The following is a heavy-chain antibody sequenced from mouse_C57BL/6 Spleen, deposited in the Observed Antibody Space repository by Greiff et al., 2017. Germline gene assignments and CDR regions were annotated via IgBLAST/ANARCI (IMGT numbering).Heavy chain of an antibody. CDR2: IYPGDGDT. CDR3: ASRITTVDY. J-gene: IGHJ2*01. D-gene: IGHD1-1*01. Sequence: VKLMESGAELVKPGASVKISCKASGYAFSSYWMNWVKLRPGTGLEWIGQIYPGDGDTNYNGKFKGKATLTADKSYSTAYMQLSSLTSEDSAVYFCASRITTVDYWGQGTTLTVSS. V-gene: IGHV1-80*01. CDR1: GYAFSSYW.